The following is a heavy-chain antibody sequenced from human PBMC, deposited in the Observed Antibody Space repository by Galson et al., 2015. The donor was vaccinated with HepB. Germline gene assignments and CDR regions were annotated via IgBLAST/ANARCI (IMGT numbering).Heavy chain of an antibody. CDR2: ISGSGGST. Sequence: GSLRLSCAASGFTFSSYAMSWVRQAPGKGLEWVSAISGSGGSTYYADSVTGRFTISRDNSKNTLYLQMNSLRAEDTAVYYCAKFITIFGVVTRGGNYYYGMDVWGQGTTVTVSS. V-gene: IGHV3-23*01. J-gene: IGHJ6*02. D-gene: IGHD3-3*01. CDR1: GFTFSSYA. CDR3: AKFITIFGVVTRGGNYYYGMDV.